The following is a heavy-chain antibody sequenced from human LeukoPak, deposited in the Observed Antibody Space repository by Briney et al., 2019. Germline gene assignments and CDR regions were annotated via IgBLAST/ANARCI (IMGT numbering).Heavy chain of an antibody. V-gene: IGHV3-30*02. CDR1: EFTFSSYG. D-gene: IGHD2-8*01. J-gene: IGHJ4*02. CDR2: IRYDGSNK. Sequence: PGGSLRLSCAASEFTFSSYGMHWVRQAPGKGLEWAAFIRYDGSNKYYADSVKGRFTISRDNSKNTLYLQMNSLRAEDTAVYYCARGVAHGRLPGYFDYWGQGTLVTVSS. CDR3: ARGVAHGRLPGYFDY.